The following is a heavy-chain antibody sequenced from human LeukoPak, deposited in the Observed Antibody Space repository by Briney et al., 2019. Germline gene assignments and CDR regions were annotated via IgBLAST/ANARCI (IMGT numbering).Heavy chain of an antibody. J-gene: IGHJ4*02. Sequence: PGVSLRLSCAASGFTFSTYSMNWVRQAPGKGLEWVSYISSSSNTTYYADSVKGRFTISRDNAKNSLYLQMNSLRAEDTAVYYCARVQKSIDYWGQGTLVTVSS. CDR2: ISSSSNTT. V-gene: IGHV3-48*04. CDR3: ARVQKSIDY. CDR1: GFTFSTYS.